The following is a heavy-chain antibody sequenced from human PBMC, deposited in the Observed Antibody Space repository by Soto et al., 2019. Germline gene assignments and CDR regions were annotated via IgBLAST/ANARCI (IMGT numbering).Heavy chain of an antibody. D-gene: IGHD3-3*01. CDR2: VRWNSGSI. CDR1: GFTFDDYA. CDR3: PKDISPPIFYYMDV. V-gene: IGHV3-9*01. J-gene: IGHJ6*03. Sequence: EVQLVESGGGLVQPGRSLRLSCAASGFTFDDYAMHWGRQAPGKGLEWVAGVRWNSGSIGYGDSVKGRFTISRDNAKNPLYLQMNSLRAEDTALYYCPKDISPPIFYYMDVWGKGTTVTVSS.